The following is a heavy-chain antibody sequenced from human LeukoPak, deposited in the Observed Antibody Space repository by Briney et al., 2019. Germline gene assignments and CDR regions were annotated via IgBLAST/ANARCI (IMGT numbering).Heavy chain of an antibody. D-gene: IGHD3-10*02. CDR3: ASRMFGELLPYYWYFDL. V-gene: IGHV3-23*01. CDR1: GFTFSSYW. Sequence: PGGSLRLSCAASGFTFSSYWMHWVRQAPGKGLEWVSAISGSGGSTYYADSVKGRFTISRDNSKNTLYLQMNSLRAEDTAVYYCASRMFGELLPYYWYFDLWGRGTLVTVSS. CDR2: ISGSGGST. J-gene: IGHJ2*01.